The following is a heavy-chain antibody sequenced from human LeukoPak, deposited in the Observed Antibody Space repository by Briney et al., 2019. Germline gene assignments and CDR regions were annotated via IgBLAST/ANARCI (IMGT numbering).Heavy chain of an antibody. CDR3: AREGDRMSDY. Sequence: GASVKVSCKASGYIFTAYYIHWVRQAPGQGLEWMGWINPNSGDTHYAQKFQGRVTLTWAASITTAYMGLTRLTSDDTAVYHCAREGDRMSDYWGQGTLVTVSS. CDR1: GYIFTAYY. V-gene: IGHV1-2*02. CDR2: INPNSGDT. D-gene: IGHD1-26*01. J-gene: IGHJ4*02.